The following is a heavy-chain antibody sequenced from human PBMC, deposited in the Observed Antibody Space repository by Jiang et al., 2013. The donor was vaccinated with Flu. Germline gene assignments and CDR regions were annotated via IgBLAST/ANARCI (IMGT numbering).Heavy chain of an antibody. V-gene: IGHV4-34*01. CDR1: GGSFSGYY. CDR3: ARCPYSTSEYYFDY. CDR2: INHSGST. D-gene: IGHD2-15*01. J-gene: IGHJ4*02. Sequence: VLLKPSETLSLTCAVYGGSFSGYYWSWIRQPPGKGLEWIGEINHSGSTNYNPSLKSRVTISVDTSKNQFSLKLSSVTAADTAVYYCARCPYSTSEYYFDYWGQGTLVTVSS.